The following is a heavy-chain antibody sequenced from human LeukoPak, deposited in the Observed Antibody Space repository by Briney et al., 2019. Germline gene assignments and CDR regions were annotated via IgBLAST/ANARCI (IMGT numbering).Heavy chain of an antibody. V-gene: IGHV4-39*01. J-gene: IGHJ4*02. CDR1: GGSISSNAYY. D-gene: IGHD1-26*01. CDR2: IYSSVST. CDR3: AYSGSYGHPGY. Sequence: SETLSLTCTVSGGSISSNAYYWAWIRQPPGKGLEWIGSIYSSVSTYYNPSLKSRVTISVDTSKNQFSLRLSSVTAVDTALYYCAYSGSYGHPGYWGQGIPVTVSS.